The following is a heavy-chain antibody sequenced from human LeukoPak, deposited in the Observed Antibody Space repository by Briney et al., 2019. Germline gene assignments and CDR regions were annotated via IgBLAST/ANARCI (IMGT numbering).Heavy chain of an antibody. CDR2: INAGNGNT. CDR1: GYTFTSYA. J-gene: IGHJ4*02. V-gene: IGHV1-3*01. D-gene: IGHD6-19*01. Sequence: ASVKVSCKASGYTFTSYAMHWVRQAPGQRLEWMGWINAGNGNTKYSQKFQGRVIITRDTSASTAYMELSSLRSEDTAVYYCACVGAVAGTGLVYWGQGTLVTVSS. CDR3: ACVGAVAGTGLVY.